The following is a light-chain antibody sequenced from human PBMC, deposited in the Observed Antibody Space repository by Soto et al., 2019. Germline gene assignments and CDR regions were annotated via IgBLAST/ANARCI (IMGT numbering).Light chain of an antibody. Sequence: DIQMTQSPSSLSASVGDRVTITCRASQGISSYLNWYQQKPGKALKVLIYAASSLQSGVPSRFSGSGSGTDFTLTISSLQPEDFATYYCQHSYSTPYTFGQGTKLEIK. CDR1: QGISSY. J-gene: IGKJ2*01. CDR2: AAS. V-gene: IGKV1-39*01. CDR3: QHSYSTPYT.